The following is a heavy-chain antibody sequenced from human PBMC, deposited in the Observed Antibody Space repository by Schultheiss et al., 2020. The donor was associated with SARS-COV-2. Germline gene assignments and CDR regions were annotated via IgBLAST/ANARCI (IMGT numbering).Heavy chain of an antibody. CDR3: ARDRYDFWSGYVSYWYFDL. D-gene: IGHD3-3*01. J-gene: IGHJ2*01. CDR2: IIPIFGTT. V-gene: IGHV1-69*13. Sequence: SVKVSCKASGGTFSSYAISWVRQAPGQGLEWMGGIIPIFGTTNYAQKFQGRVTITADESTSTAYMELSSLRSEDTAVYYCARDRYDFWSGYVSYWYFDLWARVTLVTVSS. CDR1: GGTFSSYA.